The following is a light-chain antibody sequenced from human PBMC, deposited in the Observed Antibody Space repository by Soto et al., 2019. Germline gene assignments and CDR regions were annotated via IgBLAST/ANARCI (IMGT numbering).Light chain of an antibody. J-gene: IGKJ4*01. V-gene: IGKV3-11*01. Sequence: EIVLTQSPATLSLSPGERATFSCRASQSVSSDFVWYQQKPGQSPRLLIYDASNRATGIPARFSGSGSGTDLILTISSLEPEDFAVYYCQQRSNWPPLTFGGGTKVEIK. CDR1: QSVSSD. CDR2: DAS. CDR3: QQRSNWPPLT.